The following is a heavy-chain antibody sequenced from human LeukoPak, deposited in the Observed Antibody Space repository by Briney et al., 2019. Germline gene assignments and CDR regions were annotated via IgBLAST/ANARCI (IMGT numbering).Heavy chain of an antibody. CDR2: IEQDGSEK. V-gene: IGHV3-7*03. CDR1: GFTFSSYE. Sequence: GGSLRLSCAASGFTFSSYEMNWVRQAPGKGLEWVANIEQDGSEKNYVDSVKGRFTISRDNAKNSLYLQMSSLRAEDTAVYYCAGGRGWSSDYWGQGTLVTVSS. J-gene: IGHJ4*02. D-gene: IGHD6-19*01. CDR3: AGGRGWSSDY.